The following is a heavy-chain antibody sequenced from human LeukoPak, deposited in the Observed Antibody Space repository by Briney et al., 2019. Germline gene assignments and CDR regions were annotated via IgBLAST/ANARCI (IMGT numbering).Heavy chain of an antibody. V-gene: IGHV1-8*03. CDR3: ARGLLRGNWFDP. CDR2: MNPNSGNT. J-gene: IGHJ5*02. Sequence: ASVKVSCKASGYTFTSYDINWVRQATGQGLEWMGWMNPNSGNTGYAQKFQGRVTITRSTSISTAYMELSSLRSEDTAVYYCARGLLRGNWFDPWGQGTLVTVSS. CDR1: GYTFTSYD. D-gene: IGHD3-3*01.